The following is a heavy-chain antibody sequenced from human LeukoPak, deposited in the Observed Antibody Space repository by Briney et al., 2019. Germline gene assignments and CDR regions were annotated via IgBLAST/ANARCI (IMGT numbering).Heavy chain of an antibody. J-gene: IGHJ1*01. CDR3: ARAPSEIGGYYPEYFRH. CDR1: GFTLSSYW. CDR2: IKSDEST. V-gene: IGHV3-74*01. Sequence: PGGSLRLSCAASGFTLSSYWMHWVRQAPGKGLVWVSRIKSDESTRQADSVKGRFTISRDNAKNTVSLQMNSLRAEDTGVYYCARAPSEIGGYYPEYFRHWGQGTLVTVSP. D-gene: IGHD3-22*01.